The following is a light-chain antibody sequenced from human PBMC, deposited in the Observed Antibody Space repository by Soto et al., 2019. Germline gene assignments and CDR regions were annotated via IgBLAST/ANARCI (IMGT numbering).Light chain of an antibody. Sequence: DIQMTQSPSSLSASVGDRVTITCRARQSISSYLNWYQQKPGKAPKLLIYAASSLQSGVPSRFSGSGSGTDFTLTISSLQPEDFATYYCQQRNVWPPVTFGQGTRLEIK. J-gene: IGKJ5*01. V-gene: IGKV1-39*01. CDR1: QSISSY. CDR2: AAS. CDR3: QQRNVWPPVT.